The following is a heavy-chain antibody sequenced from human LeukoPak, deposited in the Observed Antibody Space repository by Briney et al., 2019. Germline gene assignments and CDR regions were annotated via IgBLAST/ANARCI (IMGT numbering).Heavy chain of an antibody. V-gene: IGHV6-1*01. CDR1: GDSVSSNSAA. J-gene: IGHJ4*02. D-gene: IGHD2-15*01. CDR2: TYYRSKWYN. CDR3: ARDFRYCSGGSCYTLFDY. Sequence: RSQTLSLTCAISGDSVSSNSAAWNWIRQSPSRGLEWLGRTYYRSKWYNDYAVSVKSRITINPDTSKNQFSLQLNSVTPEDTAVYYCARDFRYCSGGSCYTLFDYWGQGTLVTVSS.